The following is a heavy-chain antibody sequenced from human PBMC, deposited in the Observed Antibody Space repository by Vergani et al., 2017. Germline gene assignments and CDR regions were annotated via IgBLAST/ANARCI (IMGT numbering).Heavy chain of an antibody. CDR3: ITDPYCSSTSCPPRDWFDP. CDR2: IKSKTDGGTT. J-gene: IGHJ5*02. Sequence: EVQLVETGGGLIQPGGSLRLSCAASGFTVSSNYMSWVRQAPGKGLEWVGRIKSKTDGGTTDYAAPVKGRFTISTDDSKNTLYLQMNSLKTEDTAVYYCITDPYCSSTSCPPRDWFDPWGQGTLVTVSS. D-gene: IGHD2-2*01. CDR1: GFTVSSNY. V-gene: IGHV3-15*01.